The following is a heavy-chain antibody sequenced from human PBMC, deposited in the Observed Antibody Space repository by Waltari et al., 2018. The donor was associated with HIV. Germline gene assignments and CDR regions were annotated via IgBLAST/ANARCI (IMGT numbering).Heavy chain of an antibody. J-gene: IGHJ6*02. V-gene: IGHV1-69*19. Sequence: QVPLVQSGAQVQKPESPVRVSCKPPGHTIRASASSWVRQATGHGTEWMGGVIPLVRNTRPAQKFKARISITADFSTNTLHMDLTSLTPDDTAVYYCAREMPSYCGPGLNNCFSGFFFGGLDVWGQGTTVIVS. CDR1: GHTIRASA. CDR2: VIPLVRNT. CDR3: AREMPSYCGPGLNNCFSGFFFGGLDV. D-gene: IGHD2-21*01.